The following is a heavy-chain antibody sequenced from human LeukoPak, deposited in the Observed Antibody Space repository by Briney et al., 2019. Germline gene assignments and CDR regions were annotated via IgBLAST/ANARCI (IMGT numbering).Heavy chain of an antibody. D-gene: IGHD3-16*02. J-gene: IGHJ4*02. CDR1: GGSISSYY. V-gene: IGHV4-59*01. CDR3: ARSSTTSQLYHY. CDR2: IYYSGST. Sequence: SETLSLTCTVSGGSISSYYWSWIRQPPGKGLEWIGYIYYSGSTSYNPSLKSRVTISVDTSKNQFSLKLSSVTAADTAVYYCARSSTTSQLYHYWGQGTLVTVSS.